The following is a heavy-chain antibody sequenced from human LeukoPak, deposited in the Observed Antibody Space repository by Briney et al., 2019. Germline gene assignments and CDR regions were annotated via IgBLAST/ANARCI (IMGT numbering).Heavy chain of an antibody. D-gene: IGHD3-10*01. CDR2: ISAYNGNT. CDR1: GYTFTSYG. V-gene: IGHV1-18*01. Sequence: GSSVKVSCKASGYTFTSYGISWVRQAPGQGLEWMGWISAYNGNTNYALKLQGRVTMTTDTSTSTAYMELRSLRSDDTAVYYCARHGSGSYYSTFDYWGQGTLVTVSS. CDR3: ARHGSGSYYSTFDY. J-gene: IGHJ4*02.